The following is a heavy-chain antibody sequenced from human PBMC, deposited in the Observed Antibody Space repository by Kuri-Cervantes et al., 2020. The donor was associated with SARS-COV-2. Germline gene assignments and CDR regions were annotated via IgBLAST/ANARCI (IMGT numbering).Heavy chain of an antibody. J-gene: IGHJ4*02. Sequence: LSLTCAASGFTFSSYAMHWVRQAPGKGLEWVAVISYDGSNKYYADSVKGRFTISRDNSKNTLYLQMNSLRAEDTAVYYCAKDRALAGSLDYWGQGTLVTVSS. CDR3: AKDRALAGSLDY. CDR2: ISYDGSNK. D-gene: IGHD1-26*01. CDR1: GFTFSSYA. V-gene: IGHV3-30-3*01.